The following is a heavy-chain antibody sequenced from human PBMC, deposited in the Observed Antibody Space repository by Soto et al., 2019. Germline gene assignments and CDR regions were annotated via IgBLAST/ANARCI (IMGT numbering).Heavy chain of an antibody. CDR2: IFYSGTT. CDR3: ARSQGGRWLRSGYYGMDV. J-gene: IGHJ6*02. D-gene: IGHD5-12*01. CDR1: GASITSTY. Sequence: PSETLSLTCTVSGASITSTYWSWIRQSPGKGLEWIGYIFYSGTTNYNPSLKNRVTISVDTSKNQFSLKLSSVTAADTAVYYCARSQGGRWLRSGYYGMDVWGQGTTVTVSS. V-gene: IGHV4-59*01.